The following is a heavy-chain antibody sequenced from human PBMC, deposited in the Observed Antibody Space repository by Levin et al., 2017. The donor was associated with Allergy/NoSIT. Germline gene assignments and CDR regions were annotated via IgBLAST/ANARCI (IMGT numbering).Heavy chain of an antibody. Sequence: GGSLRLSCAASGFTFSSYAMSWVRQAPGKGLEWVSAICDSGTCTHYADSVRGRFTISRDDSKNTLYLQMNSLRADDTAVYYCEALGYCGSTSCPGAYWGQGTLVTVSS. V-gene: IGHV3-23*01. CDR2: ICDSGTCT. D-gene: IGHD2-2*01. CDR1: GFTFSSYA. J-gene: IGHJ4*02. CDR3: EALGYCGSTSCPGAY.